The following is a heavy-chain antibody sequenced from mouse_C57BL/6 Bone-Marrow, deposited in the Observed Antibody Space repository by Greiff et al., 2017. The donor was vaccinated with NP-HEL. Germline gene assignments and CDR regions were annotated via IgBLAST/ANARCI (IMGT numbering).Heavy chain of an antibody. CDR3: TTGLGPYYYAMDY. V-gene: IGHV14-4*01. Sequence: VQLQQSGAELVRPGASVKLSCTASGFNIKDDYMHWVKQRPEQGLEWIGWIDPENGDTEYASKFQGKATITADTSSNTAYLQLSSLTSEDTAVYYCTTGLGPYYYAMDYWGQGTSVTVSS. CDR1: GFNIKDDY. D-gene: IGHD4-1*01. CDR2: IDPENGDT. J-gene: IGHJ4*01.